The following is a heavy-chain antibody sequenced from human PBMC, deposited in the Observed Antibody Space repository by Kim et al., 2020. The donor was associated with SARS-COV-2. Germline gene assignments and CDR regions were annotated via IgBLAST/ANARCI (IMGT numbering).Heavy chain of an antibody. CDR1: GFTFSSYG. V-gene: IGHV3-30*18. J-gene: IGHJ4*02. Sequence: GRSLRLSCAASGFTFSSYGMHWVRQAPGKGLEWVAVISYDGSNKYYADSVKGRFTISRDNSKNTLYLQMNSLRAEDTAVYYCAKAVLPEYYFDYWGQGTLVTVSS. CDR3: AKAVLPEYYFDY. CDR2: ISYDGSNK.